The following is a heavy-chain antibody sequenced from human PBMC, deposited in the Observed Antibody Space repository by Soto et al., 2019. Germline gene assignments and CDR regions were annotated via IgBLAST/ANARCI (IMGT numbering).Heavy chain of an antibody. Sequence: QVQLVQSGAEVKKPGSSVKVSCKASGGRFSRHTVSWVRQAPGQGLEWVGGIIPIFGTTNYGNILRGRVTITADASTGTAYMELSSLRSDDAAVYYCAVTTGTSMTGQPGWGQGTLVTVSS. CDR2: IIPIFGTT. D-gene: IGHD4-17*01. CDR1: GGRFSRHT. CDR3: AVTTGTSMTGQPG. V-gene: IGHV1-69*01. J-gene: IGHJ4*02.